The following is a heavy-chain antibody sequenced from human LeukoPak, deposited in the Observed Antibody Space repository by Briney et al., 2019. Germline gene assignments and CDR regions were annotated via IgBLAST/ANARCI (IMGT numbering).Heavy chain of an antibody. CDR3: ARHGSITVFGVRPYPLDY. CDR1: GGSIRSFY. V-gene: IGHV4-59*08. D-gene: IGHD3-3*01. J-gene: IGHJ4*02. Sequence: SETLSLTCTVSGGSIRSFYWSWIRQTPGKGLEWIAYIYDSGTTNYNPSLKSRVTISVDTSKNQTSLKLISVTAADTAVYYCARHGSITVFGVRPYPLDYWGQGILVTVSS. CDR2: IYDSGTT.